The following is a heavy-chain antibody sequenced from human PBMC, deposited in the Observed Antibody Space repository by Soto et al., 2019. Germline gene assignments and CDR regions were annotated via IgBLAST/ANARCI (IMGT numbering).Heavy chain of an antibody. CDR3: ARAGVSINYDPRGGLHFDY. J-gene: IGHJ4*02. CDR2: INPNSGGT. CDR1: GYTFTGYY. Sequence: ASVKVSCKASGYTFTGYYMHWVRQAPGQGLEWMGWINPNSGGTNYAQKFQGWVTMTRDTSISTAYMELSRLRSDDTAVYYCARAGVSINYDPRGGLHFDYWGQGTLVTVSS. D-gene: IGHD3-3*01. V-gene: IGHV1-2*04.